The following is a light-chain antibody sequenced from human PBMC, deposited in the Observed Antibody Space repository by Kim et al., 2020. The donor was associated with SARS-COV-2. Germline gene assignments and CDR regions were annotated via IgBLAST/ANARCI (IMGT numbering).Light chain of an antibody. J-gene: IGLJ2*01. V-gene: IGLV3-19*01. Sequence: VLTQDPAVSVALGQTVRITCQGDSLRSYYATWYQQKPGQAPIVVIYGKNNRPSGIPDRFSGSSSGDTASLTITGTQAGDEADYYCNSRGSNDNVLFGGGTKLTVL. CDR2: GKN. CDR1: SLRSYY. CDR3: NSRGSNDNVL.